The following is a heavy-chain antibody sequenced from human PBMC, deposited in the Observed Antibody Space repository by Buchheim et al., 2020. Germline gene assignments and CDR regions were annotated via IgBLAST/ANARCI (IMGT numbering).Heavy chain of an antibody. Sequence: QVQLVESGGGVVQPGRSLRLSCVASGFTLSIYGMHWVRQAPGKGLERVGDIWPDGSRADYADSVKGRVTISRDNSKNTLYLQINSLRAEDAAVYYCARDADTTALYWYLDLWGRGTL. CDR3: ARDADTTALYWYLDL. J-gene: IGHJ2*01. CDR1: GFTLSIYG. CDR2: IWPDGSRA. D-gene: IGHD3-16*01. V-gene: IGHV3-33*01.